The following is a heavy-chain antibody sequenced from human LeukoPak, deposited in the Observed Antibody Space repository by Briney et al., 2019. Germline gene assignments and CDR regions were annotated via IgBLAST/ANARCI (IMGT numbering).Heavy chain of an antibody. CDR1: GGSFSGYY. Sequence: SSETLSLTCAVYGGSFSGYYWSWIRQPPGKGLEWIGEINHSGSTNYNPSLKSRVTISVDTSKNQFSLKLSSVTAADTAVYYCARHYIAVAGTLDYWGQGTLVTVSS. V-gene: IGHV4-34*01. D-gene: IGHD6-19*01. CDR3: ARHYIAVAGTLDY. J-gene: IGHJ4*02. CDR2: INHSGST.